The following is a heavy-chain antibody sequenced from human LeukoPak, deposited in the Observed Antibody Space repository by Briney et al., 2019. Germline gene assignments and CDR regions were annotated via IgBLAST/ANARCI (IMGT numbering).Heavy chain of an antibody. J-gene: IGHJ6*03. V-gene: IGHV3-7*01. CDR3: ARGRGGYSSSWYSYYYYMDV. CDR2: IKQDGSEK. Sequence: PGGSLRLSCAASGFTFSSYWMSWVRQAPGKGLEWVANIKQDGSEKYYVDSVKGRFTISRDNAKNSLYLQMNSLRAEDTAVYYCARGRGGYSSSWYSYYYYMDVWGKGTTVTVSS. CDR1: GFTFSSYW. D-gene: IGHD6-13*01.